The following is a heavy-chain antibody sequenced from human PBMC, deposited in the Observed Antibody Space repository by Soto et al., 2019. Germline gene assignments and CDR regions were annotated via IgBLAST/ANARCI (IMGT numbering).Heavy chain of an antibody. CDR3: ALMNYSSGWYPSSFDY. D-gene: IGHD6-19*01. CDR1: GFTFSSYW. Sequence: GSLRLSCAASGFTFSSYWMSWVRQAPGKGLEWVANIKQDGSEKYYVDSVKGRFTISRGNAKNSLYLQMNSLRAEDTAVYYCALMNYSSGWYPSSFDYWGQGTLVTVSS. V-gene: IGHV3-7*01. CDR2: IKQDGSEK. J-gene: IGHJ4*02.